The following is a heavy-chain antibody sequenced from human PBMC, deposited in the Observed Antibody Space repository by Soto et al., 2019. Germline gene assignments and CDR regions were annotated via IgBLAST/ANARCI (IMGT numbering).Heavy chain of an antibody. V-gene: IGHV4-31*03. CDR3: AREGYNYSGMDV. CDR1: GGSISSGDSY. Sequence: QVQLQESGPGLVRPSQTLSLTCTVSGGSISSGDSYWSWLRQHPGKGLEWIAYIYYDGRTAYNPSLKSRLTISADTSNNQFSLKVNSVTAADTAVYYCAREGYNYSGMDVWGQGTTVTVSS. J-gene: IGHJ6*02. D-gene: IGHD5-18*01. CDR2: IYYDGRT.